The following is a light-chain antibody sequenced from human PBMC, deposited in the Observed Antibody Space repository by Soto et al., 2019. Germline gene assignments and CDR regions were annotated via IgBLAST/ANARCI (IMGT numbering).Light chain of an antibody. CDR1: SGSIGSNY. Sequence: NFMLTQPHSVSESPGKTVTISCTRSSGSIGSNYVQWYQQRPGSAPTTVVNKDDQRPSGVPDRFSGSIDSSSNSASLTISGLKTEDESDYYCQSYDDNSVVFGGGTKLTVL. J-gene: IGLJ2*01. V-gene: IGLV6-57*04. CDR3: QSYDDNSVV. CDR2: KDD.